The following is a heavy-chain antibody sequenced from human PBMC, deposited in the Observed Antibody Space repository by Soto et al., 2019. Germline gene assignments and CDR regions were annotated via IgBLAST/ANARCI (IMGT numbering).Heavy chain of an antibody. CDR3: ARLSFSAGSSWFPHPYYYGMDV. J-gene: IGHJ6*02. D-gene: IGHD6-13*01. Sequence: ASVKVSCKASGYTLTSYGISWVRQAPGQGLEWMGWISAYNGNTNYAQKLQGRVTMTTDTSTSTAYMELRSLRSDDTAVYYCARLSFSAGSSWFPHPYYYGMDVWGQGTTVTVSS. V-gene: IGHV1-18*01. CDR1: GYTLTSYG. CDR2: ISAYNGNT.